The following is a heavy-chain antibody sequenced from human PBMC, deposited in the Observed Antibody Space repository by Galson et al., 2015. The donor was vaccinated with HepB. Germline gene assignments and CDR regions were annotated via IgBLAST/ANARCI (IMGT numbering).Heavy chain of an antibody. Sequence: SVKVSCKASGYTFTGYYMHWVRQAPGQGLEWMGWINPNSGGTNYAQKFQGRVTMTRDTSISTAYMELSRLRSDDTAVYYCARGRGYSYGYYYYMDVWGKGTTVTVSS. CDR2: INPNSGGT. J-gene: IGHJ6*03. CDR1: GYTFTGYY. CDR3: ARGRGYSYGYYYYMDV. D-gene: IGHD5-18*01. V-gene: IGHV1-2*02.